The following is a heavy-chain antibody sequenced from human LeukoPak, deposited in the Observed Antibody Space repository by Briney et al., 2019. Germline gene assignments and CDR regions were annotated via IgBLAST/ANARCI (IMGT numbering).Heavy chain of an antibody. CDR1: GDSISSTNYY. V-gene: IGHV4-39*01. J-gene: IGHJ4*02. D-gene: IGHD6-19*01. Sequence: SSEILSLTCTVSGDSISSTNYYWGWIRQPPGKGLEWIGSIYYSGSTYYNPSLESRVTISVDTSKNQFSLKLSSVTAADTAVYYCATSGWYLLPGVYWGQGTLVTVSS. CDR2: IYYSGST. CDR3: ATSGWYLLPGVY.